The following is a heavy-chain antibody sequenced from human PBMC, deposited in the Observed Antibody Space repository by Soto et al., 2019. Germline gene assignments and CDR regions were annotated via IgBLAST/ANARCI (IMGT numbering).Heavy chain of an antibody. CDR3: ARGTSLRFFDWPDS. V-gene: IGHV3-30-3*01. CDR2: ISYDGGNK. D-gene: IGHD3-9*01. CDR1: GFTFSDYA. J-gene: IGHJ5*01. Sequence: GGSLRLSCAASGFTFSDYAMHWVRQAPGKGLEWVTSISYDGGNKYYADSVKGRFTFSRDNSKKMVYLQMSSLRVEDTAVYYCARGTSLRFFDWPDSWGQGTLVTVSS.